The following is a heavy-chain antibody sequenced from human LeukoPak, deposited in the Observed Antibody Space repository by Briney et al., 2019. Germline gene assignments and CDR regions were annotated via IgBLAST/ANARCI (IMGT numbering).Heavy chain of an antibody. CDR3: ARDRANGVCFDY. Sequence: ASVKVSCKASGYTFTSYDINWVRQATGQGLEWMGWMSPNSGNTGYAQKFQGRVTMTRNTSISTAYMELSSLRSEDTAVYYCARDRANGVCFDYWGQGTLVTVSS. CDR2: MSPNSGNT. D-gene: IGHD2-8*01. V-gene: IGHV1-8*01. CDR1: GYTFTSYD. J-gene: IGHJ4*02.